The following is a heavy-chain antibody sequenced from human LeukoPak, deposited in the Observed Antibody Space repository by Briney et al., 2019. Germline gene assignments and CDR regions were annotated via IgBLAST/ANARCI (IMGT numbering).Heavy chain of an antibody. Sequence: PGGSLRLSCAAPGFSFSDYWMLWVRQAPGKGLLWVSRVKGDGSGITYADSVKGRFTISRDNAKNTLYLQMNSLRVEDTAVYYCARDYWGSGDYWGQGTLVTVSS. CDR2: VKGDGSGI. CDR1: GFSFSDYW. CDR3: ARDYWGSGDY. D-gene: IGHD7-27*01. V-gene: IGHV3-74*01. J-gene: IGHJ4*02.